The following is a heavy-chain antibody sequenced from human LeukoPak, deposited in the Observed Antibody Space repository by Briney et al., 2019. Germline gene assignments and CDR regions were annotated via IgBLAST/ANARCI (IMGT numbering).Heavy chain of an antibody. Sequence: PSETLSLTCIVSGGSMSSCYWSWIRQPPGRGLEWIGNIYNSGSTNYNPSLKRRVTMSEDTAKNHFSLKLSSVTAADTAVYYCARGGGGDGIDYWGQGTLVTVSS. CDR2: IYNSGST. J-gene: IGHJ4*02. CDR3: ARGGGGDGIDY. CDR1: GGSMSSCY. V-gene: IGHV4-59*01. D-gene: IGHD2-21*02.